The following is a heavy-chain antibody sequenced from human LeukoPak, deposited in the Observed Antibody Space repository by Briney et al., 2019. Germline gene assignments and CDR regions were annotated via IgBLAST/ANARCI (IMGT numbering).Heavy chain of an antibody. CDR3: TRSGRGGAFDI. CDR2: IYSDGSRT. D-gene: IGHD1-26*01. Sequence: GGSLRLSCAASGFTFSSYWMHWVRQGPGKGLVWVSRIYSDGSRTTYADSVKGRFTTSGDNAKNTLYLQMNSLRVEDTAMYYCTRSGRGGAFDIWGRGTMVTVSS. CDR1: GFTFSSYW. J-gene: IGHJ3*02. V-gene: IGHV3-74*01.